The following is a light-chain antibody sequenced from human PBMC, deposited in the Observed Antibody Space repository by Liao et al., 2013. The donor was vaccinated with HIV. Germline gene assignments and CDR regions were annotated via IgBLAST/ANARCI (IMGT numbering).Light chain of an antibody. Sequence: SYELTQPPSVSLAPGKTAMISCGGNNIGSKSVHWYQQKPGQAPVLVIYYDSDRPSGIPERFSGSNSGNTATLTISRVEAGDEADYYCQVWDSSSDHRVFGTGTKVTVL. CDR1: NIGSKS. J-gene: IGLJ1*01. V-gene: IGLV3-21*01. CDR2: YDS. CDR3: QVWDSSSDHRV.